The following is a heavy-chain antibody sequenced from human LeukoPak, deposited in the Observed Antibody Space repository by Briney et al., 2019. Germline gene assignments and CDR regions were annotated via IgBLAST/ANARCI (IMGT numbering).Heavy chain of an antibody. Sequence: GSLRLSCAASGFTFSSHAMSWVRQAPGKGLEWIGEIYHSGSTNYNPSLKSRVTISVDKSKNQFSLKLSSVTAADTAVYYCAANTLGYCSGGSCYRWIWGQGTMVTVSS. CDR3: AANTLGYCSGGSCYRWI. CDR1: GFTFSSHAM. V-gene: IGHV4-4*02. CDR2: IYHSGST. J-gene: IGHJ3*02. D-gene: IGHD2-15*01.